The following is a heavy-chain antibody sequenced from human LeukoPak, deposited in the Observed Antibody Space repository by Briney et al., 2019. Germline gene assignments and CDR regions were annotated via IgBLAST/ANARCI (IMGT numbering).Heavy chain of an antibody. CDR3: TTDYRYSNGY. J-gene: IGHJ4*02. CDR1: GFTFTNAW. Sequence: GGSLRLSCAASGFTFTNAWMNWVRQAPGKGLEWVGRIKRKADGETTDYAAPVKGRFTISRDDSKNTLYLQMNSPKTEDTAVYYCTTDYRYSNGYWGQGTLVTVSS. V-gene: IGHV3-15*01. D-gene: IGHD4-11*01. CDR2: IKRKADGETT.